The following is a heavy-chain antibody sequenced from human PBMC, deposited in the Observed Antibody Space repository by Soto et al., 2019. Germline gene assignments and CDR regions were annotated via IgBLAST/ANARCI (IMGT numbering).Heavy chain of an antibody. D-gene: IGHD4-17*01. V-gene: IGHV3-73*01. J-gene: IGHJ6*02. CDR2: IRSKANSYAT. CDR3: TSLDPETTVTTLHYYYGMDV. CDR1: GFTFSGSA. Sequence: PGGSLRLSCAASGFTFSGSAMHWVRQASGKGLEWVGRIRSKANSYATAYAASVKGRFTISRDDSKNTAYLQMNSLKTEDTAVYYCTSLDPETTVTTLHYYYGMDVWGQGTTVTVSS.